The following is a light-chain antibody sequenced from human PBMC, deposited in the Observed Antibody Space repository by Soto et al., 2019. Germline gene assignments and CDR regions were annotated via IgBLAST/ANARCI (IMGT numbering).Light chain of an antibody. CDR3: QQLERYPTAT. CDR1: QDISSY. J-gene: IGKJ4*01. Sequence: DIQLTQSPSFLSASVGDRVTITCRASQDISSYLAWYQQQPGKAPKLLIYEASTLQSGVPSRFSGSGSGTEFTLTTSSLQPEDFATYYCQQLERYPTATFGGGTKVEIK. CDR2: EAS. V-gene: IGKV1-9*01.